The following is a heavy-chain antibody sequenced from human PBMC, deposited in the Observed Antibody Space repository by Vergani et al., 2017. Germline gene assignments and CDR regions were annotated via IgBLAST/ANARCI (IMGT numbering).Heavy chain of an antibody. CDR2: INPYFNRP. Sequence: QVQLVQPGAEVKKPGSSVKVSCKVVGGTFTRHSIIWVRQAPGQGLEWMGEINPYFNRPTYAQRFQGRVTITADESTSTAYMELRSLRSQDTGVYYCARGWSPGIQYFQYGGKGTLVPVPS. CDR1: GGTFTRHS. V-gene: IGHV1-69*01. J-gene: IGHJ1*01. D-gene: IGHD3-3*01. CDR3: ARGWSPGIQYFQY.